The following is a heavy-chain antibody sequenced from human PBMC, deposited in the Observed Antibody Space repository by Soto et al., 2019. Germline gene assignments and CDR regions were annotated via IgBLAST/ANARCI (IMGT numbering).Heavy chain of an antibody. Sequence: DVQLEESGGGLVKPGGSLRLSCVASEFTFSVYSMNWVRQAPGKGLEWVSSISSGSSYIYYADSVKGRFTISRDNDKSSLFLHMNSLRVDDTAVYYCTRVRVKIRGGDYHYYGMDVWGQGTTVTVSS. CDR1: EFTFSVYS. CDR2: ISSGSSYI. V-gene: IGHV3-21*02. J-gene: IGHJ6*01. CDR3: TRVRVKIRGGDYHYYGMDV. D-gene: IGHD2-21*01.